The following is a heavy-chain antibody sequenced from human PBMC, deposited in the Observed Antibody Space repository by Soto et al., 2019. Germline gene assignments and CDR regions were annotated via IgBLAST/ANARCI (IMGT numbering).Heavy chain of an antibody. V-gene: IGHV1-3*01. CDR3: ARGVENIVVVLDVFGYYGMDV. CDR1: GYRFTSYA. D-gene: IGHD2-2*01. Sequence: ASVKVSCKASGYRFTSYAIYWVRQAPGQRREWMGWINAGNGNTKYSQKLQGRVTFTGDTSASTAHMELSSLRSEDTAVYFCARGVENIVVVLDVFGYYGMDVWGQGTTVTVSS. CDR2: INAGNGNT. J-gene: IGHJ6*02.